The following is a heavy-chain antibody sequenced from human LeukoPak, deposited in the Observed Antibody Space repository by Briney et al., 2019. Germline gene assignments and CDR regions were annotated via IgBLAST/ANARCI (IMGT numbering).Heavy chain of an antibody. J-gene: IGHJ4*02. V-gene: IGHV3-7*01. CDR1: GFTFSSYW. CDR2: IKQDGSEK. CDR3: ARDQDSGSFYD. Sequence: GGSLRLSCAASGFTFSSYWMSWVRQAPGKGLEWVANIKQDGSEKYYVDSVKGRFTISRDNAKSSLYLQMNSLRAEDTAVYYCARDQDSGSFYDWGQGTLVTVSS. D-gene: IGHD1-26*01.